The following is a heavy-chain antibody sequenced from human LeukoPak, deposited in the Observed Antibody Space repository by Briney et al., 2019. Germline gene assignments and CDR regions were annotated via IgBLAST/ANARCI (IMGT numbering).Heavy chain of an antibody. J-gene: IGHJ5*02. CDR1: GFTFSSYA. V-gene: IGHV3-23*01. Sequence: GGSLRLSCAASGFTFSSYAMSWVRQAPGEGLEWVSAISGSGGSTYYADSVKGRFTISRDNSKNTLYLQMNSLRAEDTAVYYCAKGPLYSGYGSGWFDPWGQGTLVTVSS. CDR3: AKGPLYSGYGSGWFDP. CDR2: ISGSGGST. D-gene: IGHD5-12*01.